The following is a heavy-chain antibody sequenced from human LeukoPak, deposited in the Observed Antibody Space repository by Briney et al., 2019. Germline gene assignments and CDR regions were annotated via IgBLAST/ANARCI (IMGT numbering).Heavy chain of an antibody. J-gene: IGHJ4*02. V-gene: IGHV3-73*01. D-gene: IGHD3-22*01. CDR1: GFTFSGSA. Sequence: GGSLRLSCAASGFTFSGSAMHWVRQASGKGLEWVGRIRSKANSYATAYAASVKGRFTISRDDSKNTAYLQMNSLKTEDTAVYYCTRPDYYDSSGYYDRDYWGQGTLVTVSS. CDR3: TRPDYYDSSGYYDRDY. CDR2: IRSKANSYAT.